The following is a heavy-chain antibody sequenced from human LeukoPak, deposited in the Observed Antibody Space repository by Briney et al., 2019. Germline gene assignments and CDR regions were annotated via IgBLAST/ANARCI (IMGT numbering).Heavy chain of an antibody. Sequence: PGGTLRLSCAASGFTFSSYAMHWVRQAPGKGLEWVAVISYDGSNKYYADSVKGRFTISRDNSKNTLYLQMNSLRAEDTAVYYCARGSLWFGELLYYFDYWGQGTLVTVSS. CDR3: ARGSLWFGELLYYFDY. V-gene: IGHV3-30*04. D-gene: IGHD3-10*01. CDR1: GFTFSSYA. J-gene: IGHJ4*02. CDR2: ISYDGSNK.